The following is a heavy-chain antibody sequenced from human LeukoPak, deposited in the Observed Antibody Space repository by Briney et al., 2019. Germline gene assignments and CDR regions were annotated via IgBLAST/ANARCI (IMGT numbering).Heavy chain of an antibody. D-gene: IGHD2-15*01. CDR3: ARGRYSGFDL. CDR1: GDNVSTNNVA. CDR2: TYYRSKWSN. V-gene: IGHV6-1*01. Sequence: SQTLSLTCAISGDNVSTNNVAWNWIRHSPPRGLEWLGRTYYRSKWSNDYAVSVKSRITINPDTSKNQFSLQLNSVTPDDTALYYCARGRYSGFDLWGQGTMVTVSS. J-gene: IGHJ3*01.